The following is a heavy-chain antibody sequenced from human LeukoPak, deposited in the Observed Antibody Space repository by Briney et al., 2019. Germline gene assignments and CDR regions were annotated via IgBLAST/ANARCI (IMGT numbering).Heavy chain of an antibody. D-gene: IGHD5-18*01. CDR2: MNPNSGNT. Sequence: ASVKVSCKASGYTFTSYDINWVRQATGPGLEWRGWMNPNSGNTGYAQKFQGRVTMTRNTSISTAYMELSSLRSEDTAVYYCARATSSRDHTAGYWGQGTLVTVSS. CDR3: ARATSSRDHTAGY. V-gene: IGHV1-8*01. CDR1: GYTFTSYD. J-gene: IGHJ4*02.